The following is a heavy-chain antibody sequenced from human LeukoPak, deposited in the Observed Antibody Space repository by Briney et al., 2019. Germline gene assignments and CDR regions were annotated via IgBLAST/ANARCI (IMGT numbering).Heavy chain of an antibody. V-gene: IGHV4-61*08. CDR2: IYYSGST. J-gene: IGHJ6*02. D-gene: IGHD6-13*01. CDR3: ASGTGYSSSWYSQNSYYYYYGMDV. Sequence: SQTLSLTCTVSGGSISSGDYYWSWIRQPPGKGLEWIGYIYYSGSTNYNPSLKSRVTISVDTSKNQFSLKLSSVTAADTAVYYCASGTGYSSSWYSQNSYYYYYGMDVWGQGTTVTVSS. CDR1: GGSISSGDYY.